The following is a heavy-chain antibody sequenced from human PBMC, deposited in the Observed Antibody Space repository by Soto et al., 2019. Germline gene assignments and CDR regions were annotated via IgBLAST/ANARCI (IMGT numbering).Heavy chain of an antibody. V-gene: IGHV4-31*03. CDR1: GGSISSGGYY. D-gene: IGHD6-13*01. CDR3: ARKLVPRFDP. Sequence: SETLSLTCTVSGGSISSGGYYWIWIRQHPGKGLGWIGYNYYSGSTYYNPSLKSRVTISVDTSKNQFSLKLSSVTAAETAVYYCARKLVPRFDPWGQGTLVTVSS. CDR2: NYYSGST. J-gene: IGHJ5*02.